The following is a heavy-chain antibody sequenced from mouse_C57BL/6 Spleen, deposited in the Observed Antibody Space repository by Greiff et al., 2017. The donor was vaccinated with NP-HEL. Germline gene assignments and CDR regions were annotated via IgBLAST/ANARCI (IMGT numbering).Heavy chain of an antibody. CDR3: ARYGLFDY. CDR2: INPSTGGT. J-gene: IGHJ2*01. D-gene: IGHD3-1*01. CDR1: GYSFTGYY. V-gene: IGHV1-42*01. Sequence: EVQLQQSGPELVKPGASVKISCKASGYSFTGYYMNWVKQSPEKSLEWIGEINPSTGGTTYNQKFKAKATLTVDKSASTAYMQLKSLTSEDSAVYYCARYGLFDYWGQGTTLTVSS.